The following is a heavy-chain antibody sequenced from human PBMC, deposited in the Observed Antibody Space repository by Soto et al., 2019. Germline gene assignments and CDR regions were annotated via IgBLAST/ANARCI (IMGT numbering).Heavy chain of an antibody. D-gene: IGHD2-15*01. CDR1: GFTVSTNY. J-gene: IGHJ4*02. Sequence: EVQLVETGGGLIQPGGSLRLSCAASGFTVSTNYVSWVRQAPGKGLEWVSSIYAGGAVYYADSVKGRFTISRDNSDNMLYLQMNSLRAEDTAVYYCAREMCSGGTCSLGFYFDSWGQGTLVAVSS. CDR2: IYAGGAV. V-gene: IGHV3-53*02. CDR3: AREMCSGGTCSLGFYFDS.